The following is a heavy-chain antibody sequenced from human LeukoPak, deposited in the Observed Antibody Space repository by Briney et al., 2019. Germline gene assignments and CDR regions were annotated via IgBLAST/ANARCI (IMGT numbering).Heavy chain of an antibody. CDR2: INPNSGGT. Sequence: ASVKVSCKASGYTFTGYYMHWVRQAPGQGLEWMGWINPNSGGTNYAQKFQGRATMTRDTSISTAYMELSRLRSDDTAVYYCARVHPNIGPYYYYYMDVWGKGTTVTVSS. CDR3: ARVHPNIGPYYYYYMDV. V-gene: IGHV1-2*02. CDR1: GYTFTGYY. D-gene: IGHD3-10*01. J-gene: IGHJ6*03.